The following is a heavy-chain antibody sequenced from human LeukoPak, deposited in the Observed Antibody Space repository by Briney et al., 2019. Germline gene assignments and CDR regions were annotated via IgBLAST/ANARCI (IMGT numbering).Heavy chain of an antibody. D-gene: IGHD1-26*01. V-gene: IGHV1-2*02. CDR3: AREYSRYSGTYCDY. CDR1: GYTFTVHF. CDR2: SNPNSGDT. J-gene: IGHJ4*02. Sequence: ASVKVSCMASGYTFTVHFIYWVRQAPGQGLEWMGWSNPNSGDTNYAQKFQGRVTMTRDTSISTVYMELSRVRSDDTAVYYCAREYSRYSGTYCDYWGQGTLVTVSS.